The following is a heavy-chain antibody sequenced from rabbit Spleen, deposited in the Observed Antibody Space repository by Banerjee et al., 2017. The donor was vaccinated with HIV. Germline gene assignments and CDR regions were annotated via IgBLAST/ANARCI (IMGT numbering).Heavy chain of an antibody. V-gene: IGHV1S40*01. CDR2: IYGGSSDST. Sequence: QSLEESGGDLVKPGASLTLTCTASGFSFSSSYYMCWVRQAPGKGWEWIACIYGGSSDSTYYASWAKGRFTISKTSSTTVTLQMTSLTAADTATYFCARENTASDYSLDLWGPGTLVTVS. J-gene: IGHJ4*01. CDR3: ARENTASDYSLDL. CDR1: GFSFSSSYY. D-gene: IGHD1-1*01.